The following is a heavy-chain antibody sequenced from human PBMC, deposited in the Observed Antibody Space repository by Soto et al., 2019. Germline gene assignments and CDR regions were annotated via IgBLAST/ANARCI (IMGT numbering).Heavy chain of an antibody. V-gene: IGHV4-59*01. CDR1: GGSIRGFY. J-gene: IGHJ4*02. Sequence: PSETLSLTCTVFGGSIRGFYFTSIRQSPGKGLEWIGNIYYSGTTNYNPSHKGRVTISVDTSKNQFSLKLSSVTTADTAVYFCARVGGYYGDYPNFDYWGQGTLVTVSS. D-gene: IGHD4-17*01. CDR2: IYYSGTT. CDR3: ARVGGYYGDYPNFDY.